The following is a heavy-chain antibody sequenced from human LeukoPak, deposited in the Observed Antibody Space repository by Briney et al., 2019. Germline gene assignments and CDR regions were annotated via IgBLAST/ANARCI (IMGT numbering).Heavy chain of an antibody. Sequence: PSETLSLTCTVSGGSISSGGYYWSWIRQHPGKGLEWIGYIYYSGSTYYNPSLKNRVTISLDTSKTQFSLKLSSVTAADTAVYYCATLRPEDAFDIWGQGTMVTVSS. V-gene: IGHV4-31*03. CDR2: IYYSGST. J-gene: IGHJ3*02. CDR1: GGSISSGGYY. CDR3: ATLRPEDAFDI.